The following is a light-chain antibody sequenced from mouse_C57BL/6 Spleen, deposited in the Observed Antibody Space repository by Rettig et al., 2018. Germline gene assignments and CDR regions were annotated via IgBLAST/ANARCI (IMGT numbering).Light chain of an antibody. Sequence: MSASPGEKVTMTCSASSSVSHMYWYQQKPGSSPRLLIYDTSNLASGVPVRFSGSGSGTSYSLTISRMEAEDAATYYCQQWSSYPYTFGGGTKLEIK. J-gene: IGKJ2*01. CDR2: DTS. V-gene: IGKV4-55*01. CDR1: SSVSH. CDR3: QQWSSYPYT.